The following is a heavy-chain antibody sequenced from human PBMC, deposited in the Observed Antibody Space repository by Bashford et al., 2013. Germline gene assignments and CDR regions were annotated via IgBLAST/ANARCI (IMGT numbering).Heavy chain of an antibody. V-gene: IGHV4-59*01. J-gene: IGHJ4*02. Sequence: SETLSLTCTVSGGSISSYYWSWIRQPPGKGLEWIGYIYYSGSTNYNPSLKSRVTISVDTSKNQFSLKLSSVTAADTAVYYCARADSSGYYTAFDYWGQGTLVTVSS. CDR2: IYYSGST. CDR1: GGSISSYY. D-gene: IGHD3-22*01. CDR3: ARADSSGYYTAFDY.